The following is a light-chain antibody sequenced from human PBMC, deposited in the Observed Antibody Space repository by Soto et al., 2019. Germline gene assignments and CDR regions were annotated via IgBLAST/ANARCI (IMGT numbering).Light chain of an antibody. CDR1: RGINIY. V-gene: IGKV1-39*01. CDR3: QQSHTSPYT. Sequence: DIQMTQSPSSLSASVGDRVTITCRASRGINIYLNWYQQKPGKAPNLVIYAASNLQSGVPSRFSGDGVGTHFTLTISRLQPEDFATYHCQQSHTSPYTFGQGTRLEMK. J-gene: IGKJ5*01. CDR2: AAS.